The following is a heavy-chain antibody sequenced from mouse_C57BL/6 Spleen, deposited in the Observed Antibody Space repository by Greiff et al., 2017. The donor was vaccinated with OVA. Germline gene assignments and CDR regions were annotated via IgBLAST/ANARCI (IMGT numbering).Heavy chain of an antibody. Sequence: VQLQQSGAELVKPGASVKMSCKASGYTFTSYWITWVKQRPGQGLEWIGDIYPGSGSTNYNEKFKSKATLTVDTSSSTAYMQLSSLTSEDSAVYYCARLDTTVVATGDYFDYWGQGTTLTVSS. V-gene: IGHV1-55*01. J-gene: IGHJ2*01. CDR1: GYTFTSYW. CDR2: IYPGSGST. CDR3: ARLDTTVVATGDYFDY. D-gene: IGHD1-1*01.